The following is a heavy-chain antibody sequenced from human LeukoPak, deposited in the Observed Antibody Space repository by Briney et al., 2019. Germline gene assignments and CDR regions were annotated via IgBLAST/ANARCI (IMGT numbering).Heavy chain of an antibody. CDR3: VSLTTGTTSSYYFDY. CDR1: GGSISSYY. Sequence: SGTLSLTCTVSGGSISSYYWSWIRQPPGKGLEWIGYIYYSGSTNYNPSLKSRVTISVDTSKNQFSLKLSSVTAADTAVYYCVSLTTGTTSSYYFDYWGQGTLVTVSS. J-gene: IGHJ4*02. D-gene: IGHD1-1*01. CDR2: IYYSGST. V-gene: IGHV4-59*01.